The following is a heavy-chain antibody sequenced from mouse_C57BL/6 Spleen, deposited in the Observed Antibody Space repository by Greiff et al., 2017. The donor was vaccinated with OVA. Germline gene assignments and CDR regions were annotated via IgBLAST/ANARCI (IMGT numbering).Heavy chain of an antibody. D-gene: IGHD3-2*02. Sequence: EVQGVESGGDLVKPGGSLKLSCAASGFTFSSYGMSWVRQTPDKRLEWVATISSGGSYTYYPDSVKGRFTISRDNAKNTLYLQMSSLKSEDTAMYYCASSSGYFDYWGQGTTLTVSS. CDR2: ISSGGSYT. CDR3: ASSSGYFDY. V-gene: IGHV5-6*01. CDR1: GFTFSSYG. J-gene: IGHJ2*01.